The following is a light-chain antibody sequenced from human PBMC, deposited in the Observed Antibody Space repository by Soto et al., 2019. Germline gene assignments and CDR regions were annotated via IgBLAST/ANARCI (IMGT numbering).Light chain of an antibody. CDR3: QQYGSSPWT. CDR1: QNVAASY. J-gene: IGKJ1*01. CDR2: GAS. Sequence: EIVLTQSPGTLSLSPGERATLSCRASQNVAASYLAWYQQKPGQAPRLLIYGASSGATGIPDRFSGSGSGTDFTLTISRLEPEDFAVYYCQQYGSSPWTFGQGTKVEIK. V-gene: IGKV3-20*01.